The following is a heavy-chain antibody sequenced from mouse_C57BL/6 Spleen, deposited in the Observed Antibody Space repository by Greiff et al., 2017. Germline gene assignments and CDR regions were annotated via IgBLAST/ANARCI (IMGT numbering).Heavy chain of an antibody. CDR1: GYAFSSSW. V-gene: IGHV1-82*01. J-gene: IGHJ3*01. Sequence: VQLQQSGPELVKPGASVKISCKASGYAFSSSWMNWVKQRPGKGLEWIGRIYPGDGDTNYNGKFKGKATLTADKSSSTAYMQLSSLTSEDSAVYFCASIYYYGSTFAYWGQGTLVTVSA. CDR3: ASIYYYGSTFAY. CDR2: IYPGDGDT. D-gene: IGHD1-1*01.